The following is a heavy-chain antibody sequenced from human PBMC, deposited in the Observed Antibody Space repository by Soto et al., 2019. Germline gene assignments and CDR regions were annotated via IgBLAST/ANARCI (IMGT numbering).Heavy chain of an antibody. CDR2: IIPIFGTA. CDR3: ASQVGPEVTASQNTNWFDP. CDR1: GGTFSSYA. D-gene: IGHD2-21*02. Sequence: SVKVSCKASGGTFSSYAISWVRRAPGQGLEWMGGIIPIFGTANYAQKFQGRVTITADKSTSTAYMELSSLRSEDTAVYYCASQVGPEVTASQNTNWFDPWGQGTLVTVSS. V-gene: IGHV1-69*06. J-gene: IGHJ5*02.